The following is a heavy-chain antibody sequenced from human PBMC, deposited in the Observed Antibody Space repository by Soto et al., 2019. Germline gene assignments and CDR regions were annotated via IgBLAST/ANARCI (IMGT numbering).Heavy chain of an antibody. D-gene: IGHD4-17*01. J-gene: IGHJ4*02. CDR3: ARLADVTVTGYFDY. CDR1: GGSISSSSYY. Sequence: QLQLQESGPGLVKPSETLSLTCTVSGGSISSSSYYWGWIRQPPGKGLEWIGSIYYSGSTYYNPSLKGRVTISVDTSKNQFSLKLSSVTAADTAVYYCARLADVTVTGYFDYWGQGTLVTVSS. CDR2: IYYSGST. V-gene: IGHV4-39*01.